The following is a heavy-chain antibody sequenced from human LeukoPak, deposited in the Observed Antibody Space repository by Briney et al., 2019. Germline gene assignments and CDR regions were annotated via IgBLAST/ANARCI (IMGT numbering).Heavy chain of an antibody. CDR3: ARTYYDSRLDY. CDR2: INHSGST. J-gene: IGHJ4*02. CDR1: GGSFSGYY. Sequence: PSETLSLTCAVYGGSFSGYYWSWIRQPPGKGLEWIGEINHSGSTNYNPSLKSRVTISVDTSKNQFSLRLSSVTAADTAVYYCARTYYDSRLDYWGQGTLVTVSS. V-gene: IGHV4-34*01. D-gene: IGHD3-22*01.